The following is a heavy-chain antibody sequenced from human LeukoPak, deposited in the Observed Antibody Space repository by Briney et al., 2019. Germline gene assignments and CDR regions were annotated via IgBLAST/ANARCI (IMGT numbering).Heavy chain of an antibody. J-gene: IGHJ6*02. D-gene: IGHD5-12*01. CDR3: AKDQNSGYGYRTYGMDV. V-gene: IGHV3-30*18. Sequence: AGRSLRLSCAASGFTFSSYGMHWVRQAPGKGLEWVAVISYDGSNKYYADSVKGRFTISRDNSKNTLYLQMNSLRAEDTAVYYCAKDQNSGYGYRTYGMDVWGQGTTVTVSS. CDR1: GFTFSSYG. CDR2: ISYDGSNK.